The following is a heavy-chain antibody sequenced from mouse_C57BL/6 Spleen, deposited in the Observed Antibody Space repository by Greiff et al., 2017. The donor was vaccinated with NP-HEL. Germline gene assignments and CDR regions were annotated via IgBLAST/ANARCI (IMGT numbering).Heavy chain of an antibody. J-gene: IGHJ2*01. Sequence: VQLQQSGPELVKPGASVKISCKASGYAFSSSWMNWVKQRPGKGLEWIGRIYPGDGDTNYNGKFKGKATLTADKSSSTAYMKLSSLTSEDSAVYFCARSRGFDYWGQGTTLTVSS. V-gene: IGHV1-82*01. CDR1: GYAFSSSW. CDR2: IYPGDGDT. CDR3: ARSRGFDY.